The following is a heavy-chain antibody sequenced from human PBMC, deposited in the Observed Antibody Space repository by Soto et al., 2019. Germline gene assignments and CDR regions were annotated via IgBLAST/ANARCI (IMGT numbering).Heavy chain of an antibody. D-gene: IGHD3-22*01. Sequence: GGSMRLSCAASGFRFSSYWMSWVRQAPGKGLEWVANIKQDGSEKYYVDSVKGRFTISRDNAKNSLYLQMNSLGADDTTVYYCAGDYYARSATPNFDYWGQGTLVTVSS. J-gene: IGHJ4*02. V-gene: IGHV3-7*03. CDR3: AGDYYARSATPNFDY. CDR1: GFRFSSYW. CDR2: IKQDGSEK.